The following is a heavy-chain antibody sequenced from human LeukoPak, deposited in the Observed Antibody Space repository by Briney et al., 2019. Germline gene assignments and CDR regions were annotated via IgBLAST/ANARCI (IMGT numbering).Heavy chain of an antibody. V-gene: IGHV3-48*04. CDR1: GFTFSSYS. D-gene: IGHD3-10*01. Sequence: PGGSLRLSCAASGFTFSSYSMNWVRQAPGKGLEWVSYISSSSSTIYYADSVKGRFTISRDNAKNSLYLQMNSLRAGDTAVYYCASAGISIWIGERLGDYYGLDVWGQGTTVTVSS. J-gene: IGHJ6*02. CDR3: ASAGISIWIGERLGDYYGLDV. CDR2: ISSSSSTI.